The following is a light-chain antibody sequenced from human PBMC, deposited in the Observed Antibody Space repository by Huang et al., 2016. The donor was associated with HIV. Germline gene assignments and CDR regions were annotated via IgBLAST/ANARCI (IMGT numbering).Light chain of an antibody. Sequence: DIQMTQSPSSLSASVGDRVTISCRASQGISNHLAWYQENPGQAPKLLVYAASALRSGAPSRFSGSGSGTEFTLTISSLQAEDVATYFCQKYDSAPRTFGPGTKVEIK. V-gene: IGKV1-27*01. J-gene: IGKJ3*01. CDR2: AAS. CDR1: QGISNH. CDR3: QKYDSAPRT.